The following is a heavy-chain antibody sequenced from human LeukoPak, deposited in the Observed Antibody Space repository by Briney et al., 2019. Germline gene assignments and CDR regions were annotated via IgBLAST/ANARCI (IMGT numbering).Heavy chain of an antibody. J-gene: IGHJ4*02. CDR3: ATLGAKGTMVIQGPHDY. Sequence: GASVKVSCKASGYTFTSYAMNWVRQAPGQGLEWMGRIIPIIGIANYAQKFQGRVTLTADTSTSTSYMELSSLRSDDTAVYYCATLGAKGTMVIQGPHDYWGQGTLVTVSS. V-gene: IGHV1-69*04. D-gene: IGHD4/OR15-4a*01. CDR1: GYTFTSYA. CDR2: IIPIIGIA.